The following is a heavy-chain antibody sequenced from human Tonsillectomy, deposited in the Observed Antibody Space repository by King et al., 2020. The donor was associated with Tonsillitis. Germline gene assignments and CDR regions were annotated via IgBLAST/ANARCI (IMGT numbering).Heavy chain of an antibody. V-gene: IGHV1-3*01. Sequence: QLVQSGAEMKKPGASVKISCKASGYTFIDYAIYWVRQAPGQRLEWMGWINSYNGKTKYSQKFQGRVTITRDTSASTVYMELSSLRSEDTAVYFCARKLSAFGSGSYLDYGGHGALVTVSS. CDR3: ARKLSAFGSGSYLDY. D-gene: IGHD3-10*01. CDR2: INSYNGKT. CDR1: GYTFIDYA. J-gene: IGHJ4*01.